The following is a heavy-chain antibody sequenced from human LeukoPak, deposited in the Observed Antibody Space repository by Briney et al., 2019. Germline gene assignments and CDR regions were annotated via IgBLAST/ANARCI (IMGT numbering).Heavy chain of an antibody. CDR3: AKESTMMGSGYFDY. Sequence: GGTLRLSCAASGFTFDTYGMSWVRQAPGKGLEWVSAISGSGGSKYYADSVKGRFTISRDNSKNKLYLQMNSLRAEDTAVYYCAKESTMMGSGYFDYWGQGTLVTVSS. CDR2: ISGSGGSK. CDR1: GFTFDTYG. D-gene: IGHD3-22*01. J-gene: IGHJ4*02. V-gene: IGHV3-23*01.